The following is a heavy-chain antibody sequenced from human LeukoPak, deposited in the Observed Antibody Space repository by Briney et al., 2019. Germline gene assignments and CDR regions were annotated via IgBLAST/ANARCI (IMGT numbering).Heavy chain of an antibody. CDR1: GGSISSYY. V-gene: IGHV4-4*07. Sequence: SETLSLTCTVSGGSISSYYWSWIRQPAGKGLEWIGRIYTSGSTNYNPSLKSRVTISVDTSKNQFSLKLSSVTAADTAVYYCARVVSTYTYYYDSSGYLPPYFQHWGQGTLVTVSS. J-gene: IGHJ1*01. CDR3: ARVVSTYTYYYDSSGYLPPYFQH. D-gene: IGHD3-22*01. CDR2: IYTSGST.